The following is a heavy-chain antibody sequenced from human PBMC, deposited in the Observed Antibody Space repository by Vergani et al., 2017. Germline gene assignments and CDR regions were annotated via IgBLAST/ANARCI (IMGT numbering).Heavy chain of an antibody. D-gene: IGHD5-12*01. CDR2: ITSSSTYT. CDR1: GFTFSDYY. V-gene: IGHV3-11*06. J-gene: IGHJ2*01. CDR3: ARTPPVANWYFNL. Sequence: QVQLVESGGGLVKPGGSLRLSCAASGFTFSDYYMTWIRQAPGKGLEWVSYITSSSTYTKYADSVKGRFTISRDDAKNSLYLQMNSLRAEDTAVYYCARTPPVANWYFNLWGRGTLVTVSS.